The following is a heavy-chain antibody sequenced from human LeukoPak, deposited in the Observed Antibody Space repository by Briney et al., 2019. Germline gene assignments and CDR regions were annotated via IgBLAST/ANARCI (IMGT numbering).Heavy chain of an antibody. J-gene: IGHJ4*02. Sequence: GGSLRLSCAASGFTYSSHGMNWVRQAPGKGLEWVSGISPNGVITYYADSVKGRFTISRDNSKGTVYLQMNSLRPEDTAVYYCAKDDAWLQYGNWGRGTLVTVSS. CDR3: AKDDAWLQYGN. CDR1: GFTYSSHG. CDR2: ISPNGVIT. V-gene: IGHV3-23*01. D-gene: IGHD5-24*01.